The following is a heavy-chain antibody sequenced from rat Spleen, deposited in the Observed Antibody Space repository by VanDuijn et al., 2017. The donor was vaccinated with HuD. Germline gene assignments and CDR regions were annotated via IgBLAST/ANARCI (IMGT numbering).Heavy chain of an antibody. CDR1: GFSLTSSH. J-gene: IGHJ2*01. D-gene: IGHD1-12*03. CDR3: ARDLGYDGYYHLG. Sequence: QVQLKESGPGLVQPSQTLPLTCTVSGFSLTSSHVHWIRQPPGKGLEWMGVMWSDGDTSYNSALKFRLSISRDTSKSQVFLKMSGLQTEDTATYYCARDLGYDGYYHLGWGQGVMVTVSS. V-gene: IGHV2-32*01. CDR2: MWSDGDT.